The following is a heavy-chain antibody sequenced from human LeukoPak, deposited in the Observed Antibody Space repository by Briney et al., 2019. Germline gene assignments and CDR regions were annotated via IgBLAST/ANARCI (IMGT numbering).Heavy chain of an antibody. CDR3: ARDLYYYDSSGDNWFDP. J-gene: IGHJ5*02. Sequence: SETLSLTCTVSGGSISSSSYYWGWIRQPPGKGLEWIGSIYYSGSTYYNPSLKSRVTISVDTSKNQFSLKLSSVTAADTAVYYCARDLYYYDSSGDNWFDPWGQGTLVTVSS. V-gene: IGHV4-39*07. CDR1: GGSISSSSYY. D-gene: IGHD3-22*01. CDR2: IYYSGST.